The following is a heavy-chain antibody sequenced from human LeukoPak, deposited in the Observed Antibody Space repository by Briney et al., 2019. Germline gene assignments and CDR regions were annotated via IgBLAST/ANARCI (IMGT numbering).Heavy chain of an antibody. D-gene: IGHD2-2*01. J-gene: IGHJ5*02. CDR3: ARENCSSTSCKEAVGWFDP. CDR2: IVVGSGNT. V-gene: IGHV1-58*01. CDR1: GFTFTSSA. Sequence: GPSVKVSCKASGFTFTSSAVQWVRQARGQRLEWIGWIVVGSGNTNYAQKFQERVTITRDMSTSTAYMELSSLRSEDTAVYYCARENCSSTSCKEAVGWFDPWGQGTLVTVSS.